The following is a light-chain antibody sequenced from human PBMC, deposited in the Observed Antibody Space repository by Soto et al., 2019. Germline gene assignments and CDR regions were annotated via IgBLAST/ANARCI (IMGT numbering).Light chain of an antibody. J-gene: IGLJ2*01. CDR2: EVN. CDR3: SSYTSSDTVI. V-gene: IGLV2-14*01. Sequence: QSALTQPASVSGSPGQSITISCTGTSSDVGGYKYVSWYQQHPGKAPKVMVYEVNNRPSGVSNRFSGSKSGNTASLTISGLQTEDEAAYYCSSYTSSDTVIFGGGTKVTVL. CDR1: SSDVGGYKY.